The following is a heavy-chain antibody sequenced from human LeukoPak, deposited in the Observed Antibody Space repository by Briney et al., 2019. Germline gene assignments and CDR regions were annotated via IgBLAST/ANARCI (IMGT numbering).Heavy chain of an antibody. Sequence: GGSLRLSCAASGFTFSSYSMNWVRQAPGKGLEWVSYISSSSTIYYADSVKGRFTISRDNAKNSLYLQMNSLRDEDTAVYYCARDEGSLLTTVTPGAFDIWGQGTMVTVSS. CDR2: ISSSSTI. J-gene: IGHJ3*02. D-gene: IGHD4-17*01. CDR1: GFTFSSYS. V-gene: IGHV3-48*02. CDR3: ARDEGSLLTTVTPGAFDI.